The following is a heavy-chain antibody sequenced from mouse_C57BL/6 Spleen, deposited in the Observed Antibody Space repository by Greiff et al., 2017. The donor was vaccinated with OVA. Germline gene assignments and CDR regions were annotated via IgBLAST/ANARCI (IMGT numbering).Heavy chain of an antibody. J-gene: IGHJ1*03. CDR1: GYTFTSYW. CDR3: ARKITTVDWYFDV. D-gene: IGHD1-1*01. V-gene: IGHV1-69*01. CDR2: IDPSDSYT. Sequence: QVQLQQPGAELVMPGASVKLSCKASGYTFTSYWMHWVKQRPGQGLEWIGEIDPSDSYTNYNQKFKGQSTLTVDKSSSTSYMQLRSLRSEDSAVYYCARKITTVDWYFDVWGTGTTVTVSS.